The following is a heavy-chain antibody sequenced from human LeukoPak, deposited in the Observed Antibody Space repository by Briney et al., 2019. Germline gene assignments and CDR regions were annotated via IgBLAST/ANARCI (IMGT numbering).Heavy chain of an antibody. D-gene: IGHD3-22*01. CDR1: SGSISSSSYY. Sequence: SETLSLTCTVSSGSISSSSYYWGWIRQPPGKGLEWIGSIYYSGSTYYNPSLKSRVTISVDTSKNQFSLKLSSVTAADTAVYYCARHVNRGIVVVIREPPYYMDVWGKGTTVTVSS. CDR2: IYYSGST. J-gene: IGHJ6*03. V-gene: IGHV4-39*01. CDR3: ARHVNRGIVVVIREPPYYMDV.